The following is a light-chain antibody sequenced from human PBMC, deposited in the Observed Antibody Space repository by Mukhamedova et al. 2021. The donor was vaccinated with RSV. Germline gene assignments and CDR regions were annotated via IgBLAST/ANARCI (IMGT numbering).Light chain of an antibody. V-gene: IGKV1-39*01. CDR3: QQSYSTLPFT. Sequence: WYQRRVHGRVPNLLIYDAPTLQSGVPSRFSGSGSGTDFTLTISSLQREDLATYYCQQSYSTLPFTFGQGTKVEIK. J-gene: IGKJ2*01. CDR2: DAP.